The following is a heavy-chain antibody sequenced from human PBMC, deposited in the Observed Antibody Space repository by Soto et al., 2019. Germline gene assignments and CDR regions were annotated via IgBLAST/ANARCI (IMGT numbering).Heavy chain of an antibody. Sequence: VQLVESGGGVVQPGRSLRLSCAASGFTFSDYAMHWVRQAPGKGLEWVAVGSHDGRNTHYADSVKGRFTIYSDSSKNTVSLEMTSLRAEETAVYYCAKGGRQWLVTSDFNYWGQGALVTVSS. CDR3: AKGGRQWLVTSDFNY. V-gene: IGHV3-30*18. CDR2: GSHDGRNT. CDR1: GFTFSDYA. D-gene: IGHD6-19*01. J-gene: IGHJ4*02.